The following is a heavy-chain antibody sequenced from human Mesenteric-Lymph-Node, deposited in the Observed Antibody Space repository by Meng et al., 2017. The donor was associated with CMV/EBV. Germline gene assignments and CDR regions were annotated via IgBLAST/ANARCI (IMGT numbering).Heavy chain of an antibody. CDR3: ATIYGSGSRDDY. J-gene: IGHJ4*02. CDR2: IYYSGYT. D-gene: IGHD3-10*01. V-gene: IGHV4-59*01. CDR1: GDSISSYY. Sequence: SETLSLTCNVSGDSISSYYWSWIRQPPGKGLEWIGYIYYSGYTNYNPSLKSRVTISIDTSNNQFSLKLSSVTAADTAVYYCATIYGSGSRDDYWGQGTLVTVSS.